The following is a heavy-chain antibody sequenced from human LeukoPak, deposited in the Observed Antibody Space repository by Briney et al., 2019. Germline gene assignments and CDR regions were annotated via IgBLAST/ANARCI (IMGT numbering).Heavy chain of an antibody. CDR2: IYTSGST. V-gene: IGHV4-61*02. CDR3: AREGRYCSSTSCYWGTGLYNWFDP. CDR1: GGSISSGSYY. Sequence: PSETLSLTCTVSGGSISSGSYYWSWIRQPAGKGLEWIGRIYTSGSTNYNPSLKSRVTISVDTSKNQFSLKLSSVTAADTAVYYRAREGRYCSSTSCYWGTGLYNWFDPWGQGTLVTVSS. J-gene: IGHJ5*02. D-gene: IGHD2-2*01.